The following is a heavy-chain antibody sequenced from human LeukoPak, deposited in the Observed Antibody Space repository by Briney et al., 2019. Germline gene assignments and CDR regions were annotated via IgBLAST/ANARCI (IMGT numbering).Heavy chain of an antibody. CDR1: GFTFSSYS. D-gene: IGHD4-23*01. V-gene: IGHV3-21*01. CDR3: ARDGVATGNY. CDR2: ISSSSSYI. J-gene: IGHJ4*02. Sequence: PGESLRLSCAASGFTFSSYSMNWVRQAPGKGLEWVSSISSSSSYIYYADSVKGRFTISRDNAKNSLYLQMNSLRAEDTAVYYCARDGVATGNYWGQGTLVSASS.